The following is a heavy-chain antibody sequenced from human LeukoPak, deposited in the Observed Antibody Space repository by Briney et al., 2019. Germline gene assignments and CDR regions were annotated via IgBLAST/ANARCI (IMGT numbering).Heavy chain of an antibody. CDR2: ISGGGGST. J-gene: IGHJ6*02. CDR3: ARGDCSSSYCSGFYGMDV. CDR1: GFTLSSYV. V-gene: IGHV3-23*01. D-gene: IGHD2-2*01. Sequence: GGSLRLSCEASGFTLSSYVMGWVRQAPGKGLEWVSLISGGGGSTYYADSVKGRFTVSRDNSKNTLYMELNSLRVEDTAVYYCARGDCSSSYCSGFYGMDVWGQGTTVTVSS.